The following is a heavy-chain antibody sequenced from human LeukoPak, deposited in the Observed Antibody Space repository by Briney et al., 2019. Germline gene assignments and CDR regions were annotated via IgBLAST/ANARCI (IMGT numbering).Heavy chain of an antibody. D-gene: IGHD6-19*01. CDR1: GFTFSSYS. CDR2: ISSRSGYI. Sequence: KPGGSLRLSCAASGFTFSSYSMSWVRQARGKGLEWVSSISSRSGYIYYADSVKGRFTISRDNAKNSLYLQMNTLRAEDTAVYYCASFDSSGWHYFDYRGQGTLVTVSS. CDR3: ASFDSSGWHYFDY. V-gene: IGHV3-21*01. J-gene: IGHJ4*02.